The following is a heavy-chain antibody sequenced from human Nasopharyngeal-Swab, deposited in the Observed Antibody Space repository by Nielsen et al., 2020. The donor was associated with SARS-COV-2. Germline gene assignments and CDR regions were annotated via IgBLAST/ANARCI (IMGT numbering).Heavy chain of an antibody. J-gene: IGHJ6*03. Sequence: WIRQPPGKGLEWIAEINHSGSTNYNPSLKSRVTISVDTSKNQFSLKLSSVTVADTAVYYCARGLSGIVPSPILGLGPYYSYYYMDVWGKGTTVTVSS. CDR3: ARGLSGIVPSPILGLGPYYSYYYMDV. CDR2: INHSGST. V-gene: IGHV4-34*01. D-gene: IGHD2-2*01.